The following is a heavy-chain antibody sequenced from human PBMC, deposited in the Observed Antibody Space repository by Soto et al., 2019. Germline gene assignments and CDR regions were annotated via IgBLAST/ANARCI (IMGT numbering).Heavy chain of an antibody. D-gene: IGHD3-22*01. CDR2: IYSGGST. Sequence: GGSLRLSCAASGFTVSSNYMSWVRQAPGKGLEWVSVIYSGGSTYYADSVKGRFTISRDDSKNTLYLQMNSLRAEDTAVYYCARSLSYYYDNSGYFWVWGQGNLVTVSS. CDR1: GFTVSSNY. CDR3: ARSLSYYYDNSGYFWV. J-gene: IGHJ4*02. V-gene: IGHV3-53*01.